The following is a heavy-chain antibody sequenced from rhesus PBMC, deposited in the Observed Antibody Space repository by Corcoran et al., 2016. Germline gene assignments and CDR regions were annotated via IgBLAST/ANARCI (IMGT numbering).Heavy chain of an antibody. CDR3: TTGLYNWNYITVVAGY. D-gene: IGHD1-26*01. CDR1: GYTFTSYY. Sequence: QVQLVQSGAEVKKPGTSVKLPCKASGYTFTSYYINWVRQAPGQVLELMGWINPSNGNTGYAQKFQGRVTMTRDTSTSTAYMELNSLRSEDTAVYYCTTGLYNWNYITVVAGYWGQGVLVTVSS. V-gene: IGHV1-200*01. J-gene: IGHJ4*01. CDR2: INPSNGNT.